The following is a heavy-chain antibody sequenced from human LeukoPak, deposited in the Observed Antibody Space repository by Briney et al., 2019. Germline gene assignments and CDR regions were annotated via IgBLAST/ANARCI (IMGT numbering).Heavy chain of an antibody. CDR2: INPSGGST. D-gene: IGHD2-2*01. Sequence: ASVKVSCKASGYTFTSYYMHWVRQAPGQGLEWMGIINPSGGSTSYAQKFQGRVTMTRDTSTSTVYMELSSLRSEDTAVYYCARDRGYCSSTSCCRRVVRYNWFDPWGQGTLVTVSS. CDR3: ARDRGYCSSTSCCRRVVRYNWFDP. J-gene: IGHJ5*02. V-gene: IGHV1-46*01. CDR1: GYTFTSYY.